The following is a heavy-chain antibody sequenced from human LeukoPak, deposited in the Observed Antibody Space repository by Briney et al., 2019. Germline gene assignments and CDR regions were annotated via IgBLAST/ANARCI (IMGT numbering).Heavy chain of an antibody. D-gene: IGHD3-22*01. CDR3: ARDPVNYYDSSGYYVDY. CDR1: GDTSSSYA. J-gene: IGHJ4*02. Sequence: SVKVSCEASGDTSSSYAISWVREAPGQGREWMGRIIPIFGTANYAQKFQGRVAITTDESTSTAYMELSSLRSEDTAVYYCARDPVNYYDSSGYYVDYWGQGPLVSVSS. V-gene: IGHV1-69*05. CDR2: IIPIFGTA.